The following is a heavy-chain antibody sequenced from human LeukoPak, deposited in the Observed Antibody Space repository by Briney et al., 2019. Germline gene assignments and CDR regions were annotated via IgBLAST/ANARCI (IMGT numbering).Heavy chain of an antibody. J-gene: IGHJ5*02. CDR2: IYPGDSDT. Sequence: GESLKISCKGSGYRFTSYWIGWVRQMPGKGLEWMGIIYPGDSDTRYSPSFQGQVTISADKSISTAYLQWSSLKASDTAMYYCARREYDFWSTYNWFDPWGQGTLVTVSS. V-gene: IGHV5-51*01. D-gene: IGHD3-3*01. CDR3: ARREYDFWSTYNWFDP. CDR1: GYRFTSYW.